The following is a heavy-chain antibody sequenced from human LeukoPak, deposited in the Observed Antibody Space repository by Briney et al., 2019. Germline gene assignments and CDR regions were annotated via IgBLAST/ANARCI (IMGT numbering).Heavy chain of an antibody. CDR3: ARTRSSGTCDY. Sequence: SETLSLTCTVSDGSISGNYWSWIRQPPGKGLEWIGYIYYSGSTNYSPSLKSRVTISVDASKNQFSLKLNSVTAADTAVYYYARTRSSGTCDYWGQGTLVTVSS. CDR1: DGSISGNY. D-gene: IGHD1-26*01. J-gene: IGHJ4*02. CDR2: IYYSGST. V-gene: IGHV4-59*01.